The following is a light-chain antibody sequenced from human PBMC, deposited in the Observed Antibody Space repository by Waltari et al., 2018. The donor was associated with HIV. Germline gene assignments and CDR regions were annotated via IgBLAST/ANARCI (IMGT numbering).Light chain of an antibody. CDR3: CSYAGSVTFVV. V-gene: IGLV2-11*01. Sequence: QSALTQPRSVSGSPGQSVTISCTGSSGDVGGYNYVSWYQQHPGKAPKLIIYDVSTRPSGVPARFSGSKSGNTASLTIFGLQAEDEGDYYCCSYAGSVTFVVFGGGTKVTVV. J-gene: IGLJ2*01. CDR2: DVS. CDR1: SGDVGGYNY.